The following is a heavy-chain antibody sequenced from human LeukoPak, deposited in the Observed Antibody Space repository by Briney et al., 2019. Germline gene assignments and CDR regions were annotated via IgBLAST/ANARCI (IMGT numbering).Heavy chain of an antibody. J-gene: IGHJ3*02. CDR1: GGSISSYY. Sequence: KSSETLCLTCTVSGGSISSYYWSWIRQPPGKGLEWIGYIYNSGTANYNPSLKSRVTISVDTSKNQFSLKLSSVTTADTAVYYCASLLSGSDRLEADIWGQGTMVTVSS. CDR2: IYNSGTA. D-gene: IGHD3-10*01. CDR3: ASLLSGSDRLEADI. V-gene: IGHV4-59*01.